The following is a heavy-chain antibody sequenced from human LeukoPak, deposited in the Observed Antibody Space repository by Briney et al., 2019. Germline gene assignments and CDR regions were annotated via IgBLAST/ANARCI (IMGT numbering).Heavy chain of an antibody. CDR3: ARGGWLYFDY. CDR2: IKEDVSKI. CDR1: EFTFSNDW. D-gene: IGHD6-19*01. Sequence: GGSLRLSCAASEFTFSNDWMSWGRQAPGKGLEWVSNIKEDVSKIYYVDSVKGRFTISRDNTKSSLYLRMNSLRAEDTAVYYCARGGWLYFDYWGQGTLVTVSS. J-gene: IGHJ4*02. V-gene: IGHV3-7*04.